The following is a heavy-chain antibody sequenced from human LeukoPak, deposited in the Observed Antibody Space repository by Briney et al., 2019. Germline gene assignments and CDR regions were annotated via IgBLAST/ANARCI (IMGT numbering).Heavy chain of an antibody. CDR2: ISASGIYI. J-gene: IGHJ6*04. D-gene: IGHD3-10*02. CDR3: AELGITMIGGV. Sequence: GGSLRLSCAASGFTFSSYTMNWVRQAPGKGLEWVSSISASGIYIYYGDSLKGRFAISRDNAKNLVYLQMTSLRADDTAVYYCAELGITMIGGVWGKGTTVTISS. CDR1: GFTFSSYT. V-gene: IGHV3-21*01.